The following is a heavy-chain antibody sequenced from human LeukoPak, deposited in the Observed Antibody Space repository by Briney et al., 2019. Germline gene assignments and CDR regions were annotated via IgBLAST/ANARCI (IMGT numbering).Heavy chain of an antibody. CDR1: GGSFSGYY. CDR2: INHSGST. Sequence: SETLSLTCAVYGGSFSGYYWSWIRQPPGKRLEWIGEINHSGSTNYNPSLKSRVTISVDTSKNQFSLKLSSVTAADTAVYYCARRMRKLRGNYRNYFDYWGQGTLVTVSS. CDR3: ARRMRKLRGNYRNYFDY. V-gene: IGHV4-34*01. J-gene: IGHJ4*02. D-gene: IGHD4-11*01.